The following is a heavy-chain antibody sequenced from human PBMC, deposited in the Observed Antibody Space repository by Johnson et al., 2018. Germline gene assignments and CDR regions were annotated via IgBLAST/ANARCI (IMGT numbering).Heavy chain of an antibody. J-gene: IGHJ6*03. D-gene: IGHD3-3*01. CDR1: GFTFSSYG. Sequence: QVQLVESGGGVVQPGRSLRLSCAASGFTFSSYGMHWVRQAPGKGLEWVAVISYDGSNKYYADSVKGRFTISRDNSKNTLYLQMNSLRAEDTAVYYCARGVDYDFWSGYYPYYYYYMDVWGKGTTVTVSS. CDR2: ISYDGSNK. CDR3: ARGVDYDFWSGYYPYYYYYMDV. V-gene: IGHV3-30*03.